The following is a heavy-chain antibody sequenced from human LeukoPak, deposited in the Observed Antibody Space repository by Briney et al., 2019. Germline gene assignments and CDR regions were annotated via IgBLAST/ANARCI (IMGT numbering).Heavy chain of an antibody. Sequence: PGGSLRLSCVASGFTFGTHAMSWVRLAPGRGLEWVSAIGGSDGSTYYADSVKGRFTISRDNSKYTLYLQMNSLRAEDTAVYYCAKRDSSSSYPYYFDYWGQGTLVTVSS. CDR1: GFTFGTHA. V-gene: IGHV3-23*01. CDR2: IGGSDGST. J-gene: IGHJ4*02. CDR3: AKRDSSSSYPYYFDY. D-gene: IGHD3-22*01.